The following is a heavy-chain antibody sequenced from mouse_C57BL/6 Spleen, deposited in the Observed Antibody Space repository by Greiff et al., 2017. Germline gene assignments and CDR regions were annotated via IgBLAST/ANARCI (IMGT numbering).Heavy chain of an antibody. CDR3: TRGGFAWFAY. V-gene: IGHV1-15*01. CDR1: GYTFTDYE. J-gene: IGHJ3*01. CDR2: IDPETGGT. Sequence: QVQLQQSGAELVRPGASVTLSCKASGYTFTDYEMHWVKQTPVHGLGWIGAIDPETGGTAYNQKFKGKAILTADKSSSTAYMELRSLTAEDSAVYYCTRGGFAWFAYWGQGTLVTVSA.